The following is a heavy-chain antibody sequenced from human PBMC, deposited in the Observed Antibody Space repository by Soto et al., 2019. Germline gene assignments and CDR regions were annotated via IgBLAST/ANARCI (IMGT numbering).Heavy chain of an antibody. CDR1: GFTFSSYA. D-gene: IGHD3-22*01. J-gene: IGHJ4*02. Sequence: GGSLRLSSAASGFTFSSYAMSWVRQAPGKGLEWVSAISGSGGSTYYADSVKGRFTISRDNSKNTLYLQMNSLRAEDTAVYYCARPRYSFGTSGYYPFDYWGQGTLVTVSS. CDR2: ISGSGGST. V-gene: IGHV3-23*01. CDR3: ARPRYSFGTSGYYPFDY.